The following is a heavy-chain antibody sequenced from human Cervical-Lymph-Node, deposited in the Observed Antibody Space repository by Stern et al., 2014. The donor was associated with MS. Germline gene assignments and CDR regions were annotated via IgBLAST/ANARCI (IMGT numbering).Heavy chain of an antibody. J-gene: IGHJ4*02. V-gene: IGHV4-30-4*08. Sequence: VQLVESGPGLVKPSETLSLTCTVSGGSISSYYWSWIRQPPGKGLEWIGYIYYSGSTYYNPSLKRRVTISVDTSKNQFSLKLSSVPAAVTAVYYCAREVDDSAAAGRRSFDYWGQGTLVTVSS. CDR1: GGSISSYY. D-gene: IGHD6-13*01. CDR3: AREVDDSAAAGRRSFDY. CDR2: IYYSGST.